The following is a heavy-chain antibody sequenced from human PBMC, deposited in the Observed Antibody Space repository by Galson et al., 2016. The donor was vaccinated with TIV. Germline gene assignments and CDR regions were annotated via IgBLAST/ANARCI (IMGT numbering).Heavy chain of an antibody. CDR3: ARAAPRLVGANDY. D-gene: IGHD1-26*01. Sequence: PALVKPTQTLTLTCSFSGFSLSANAMCVSWIRQPPGKALEWLARIGWDDDRYFSTSLRTRLTISKDTSKHPVVLTMTNMDPLDPATYYCARAAPRLVGANDYWGQGILVSVSS. CDR2: IGWDDDR. J-gene: IGHJ4*02. V-gene: IGHV2-70*11. CDR1: GFSLSANAMC.